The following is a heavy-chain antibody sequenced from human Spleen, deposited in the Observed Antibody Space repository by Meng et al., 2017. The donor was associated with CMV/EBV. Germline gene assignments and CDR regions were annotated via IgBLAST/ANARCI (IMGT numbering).Heavy chain of an antibody. CDR3: ARQGRVYFDY. J-gene: IGHJ4*02. V-gene: IGHV4-34*01. CDR1: GGSFRGYY. CDR2: ISQSGRT. D-gene: IGHD3-10*01. Sequence: GSLRLSCAVSGGSFRGYYWSWIRQAPDKGLEWVGEISQSGRTNYNLALKSRVSMSVHTSERQFSLELSSVTAADSAVYYCARQGRVYFDYWGQGTLVTVSS.